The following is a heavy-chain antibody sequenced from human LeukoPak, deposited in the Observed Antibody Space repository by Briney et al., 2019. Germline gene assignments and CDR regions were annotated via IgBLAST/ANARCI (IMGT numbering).Heavy chain of an antibody. V-gene: IGHV4-59*12. CDR3: ARDLMHTAMVIPHWFDP. D-gene: IGHD5-18*01. Sequence: SETLSLTCTVSGGSISNYYWSWIRQPPGKGLEWIGYIYDSGSTNYNPSLKSRVTISVDTSKNQFSLKLSSVTAADTAVYYCARDLMHTAMVIPHWFDPWGQGTLVTVSS. J-gene: IGHJ5*02. CDR2: IYDSGST. CDR1: GGSISNYY.